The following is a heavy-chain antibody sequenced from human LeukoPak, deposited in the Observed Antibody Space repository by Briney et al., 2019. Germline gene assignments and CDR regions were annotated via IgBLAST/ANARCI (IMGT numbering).Heavy chain of an antibody. Sequence: GGSLRLSCAASGFTFDDYTMHWVRQAPGKGLEWVSLISWDGGSTYYADSVKGRFTISRDNAKNSLYLQMNSLRAEDTAVYYCARDRSASYYYYGMDVWGQGTTVTVSS. CDR2: ISWDGGST. J-gene: IGHJ6*02. CDR3: ARDRSASYYYYGMDV. V-gene: IGHV3-43*01. CDR1: GFTFDDYT.